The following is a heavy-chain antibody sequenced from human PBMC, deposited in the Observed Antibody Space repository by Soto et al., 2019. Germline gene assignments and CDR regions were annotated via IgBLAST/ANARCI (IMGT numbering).Heavy chain of an antibody. V-gene: IGHV4-61*01. J-gene: IGHJ4*02. CDR2: VYHTGRT. D-gene: IGHD3-3*01. Sequence: SETLSLTCTVSGGSFKSGSYSWSWIRQPPGKGLEWIGYVYHTGRTSYNPSRKSRVSISMDTSKNQFSLNLDSVTAADTAVYFCARDFAYFDSWGQGTLVTVSS. CDR1: GGSFKSGSYS. CDR3: ARDFAYFDS.